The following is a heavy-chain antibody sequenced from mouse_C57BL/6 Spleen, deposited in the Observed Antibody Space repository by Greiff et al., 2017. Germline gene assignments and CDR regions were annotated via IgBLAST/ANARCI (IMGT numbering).Heavy chain of an antibody. CDR2: IDPETGGT. V-gene: IGHV1-15*01. CDR3: TRGEGYDYDGGYYFDY. Sequence: VQLQQSGAELVRPGASVTLSCKASGYTFTDYEMHWVKQTPVHGLEWIGAIDPETGGTAYNQKFKGKAILTADKSSSTAYMEPRRLSSEDSSVYYCTRGEGYDYDGGYYFDYWGQGTTLTVSS. D-gene: IGHD2-4*01. CDR1: GYTFTDYE. J-gene: IGHJ2*01.